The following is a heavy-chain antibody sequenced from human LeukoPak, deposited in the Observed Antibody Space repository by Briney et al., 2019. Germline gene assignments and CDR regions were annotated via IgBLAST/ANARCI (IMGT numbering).Heavy chain of an antibody. Sequence: ASVKVSCKASGYTFTGYYMHWVRPAPGQGLEWMGWINPNSGGTNYAQKFQGRVTMTRDTSISTAYMELSRRRSDDTAVYYCARDSSGSGSIDYWGQGTLVTVSS. D-gene: IGHD3-22*01. CDR3: ARDSSGSGSIDY. CDR1: GYTFTGYY. J-gene: IGHJ4*02. V-gene: IGHV1-2*02. CDR2: INPNSGGT.